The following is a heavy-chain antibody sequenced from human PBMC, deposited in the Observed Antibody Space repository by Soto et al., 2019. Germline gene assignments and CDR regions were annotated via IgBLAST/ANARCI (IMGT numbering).Heavy chain of an antibody. D-gene: IGHD2-15*01. CDR3: ARTAYCSSGGCPPEAPC. CDR2: IDGSGTPI. J-gene: IGHJ4*02. Sequence: EVQLVESGGGLVQPGGSLRLSCAASGFTFSAYSMNWVRQAPGKGLEWVSSIDGSGTPIDHADFVKGRFDISRDNAKNSLYLEMNSLRDEDTAVYYCARTAYCSSGGCPPEAPCWGQATLVTVSS. CDR1: GFTFSAYS. V-gene: IGHV3-48*02.